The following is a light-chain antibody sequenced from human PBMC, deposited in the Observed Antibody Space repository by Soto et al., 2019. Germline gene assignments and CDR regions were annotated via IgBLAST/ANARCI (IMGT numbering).Light chain of an antibody. Sequence: DIRMTQSPSTLSAFVGDRVTITCRASQSISLSLAWYQQKPGKAPDLLISDASNLERGVPSRFSGSGSATEFTLTISSLQPDDFATYYCQQYNSYWTFGPGTKVEIK. V-gene: IGKV1-5*01. J-gene: IGKJ1*01. CDR3: QQYNSYWT. CDR2: DAS. CDR1: QSISLS.